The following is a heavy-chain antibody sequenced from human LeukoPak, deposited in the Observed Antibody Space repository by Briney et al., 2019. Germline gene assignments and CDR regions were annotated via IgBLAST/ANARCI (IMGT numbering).Heavy chain of an antibody. CDR2: INAGNGNT. D-gene: IGHD1-1*01. CDR3: ARALEVGVFDY. V-gene: IGHV1-3*01. J-gene: IGHJ4*02. CDR1: GYTSTSYS. Sequence: ASVKVSCKASGYTSTSYSMHLVRHAPGQRLEWMGWINAGNGNTKYSQKFQGRVTITRDTSASTAYMELSSLRSEDTAVYYCARALEVGVFDYWGQGTLVTVSS.